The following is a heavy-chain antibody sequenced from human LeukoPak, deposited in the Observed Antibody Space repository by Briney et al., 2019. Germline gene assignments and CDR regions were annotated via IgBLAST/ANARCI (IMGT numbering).Heavy chain of an antibody. CDR1: GGSISSYY. D-gene: IGHD3-3*01. Sequence: PSETLSLTCTVSGGSISSYYWSWIRQPAGKGLEWIGRIYTSGSANYNPSLKSRVTMSVDTSKNQFSLKLSSVTAADTAVYYCARDPGDFWSEYYYGMDVWGQGTTVTVSS. J-gene: IGHJ6*02. V-gene: IGHV4-4*07. CDR2: IYTSGSA. CDR3: ARDPGDFWSEYYYGMDV.